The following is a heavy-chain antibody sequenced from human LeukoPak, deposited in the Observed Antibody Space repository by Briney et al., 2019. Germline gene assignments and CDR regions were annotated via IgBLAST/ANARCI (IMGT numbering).Heavy chain of an antibody. V-gene: IGHV1-2*02. J-gene: IGHJ4*02. CDR2: INPNSGGT. CDR1: GYTFTSYY. Sequence: GASVKVSCKASGYTFTSYYMHWVRQTPGQGLEWMGWINPNSGGTKYAQKFQGRFTMTRDTSVSTAYMELSSLRSDDAAVYYCARDFPCSSASCYDYWGRGTLVTVSS. D-gene: IGHD2-15*01. CDR3: ARDFPCSSASCYDY.